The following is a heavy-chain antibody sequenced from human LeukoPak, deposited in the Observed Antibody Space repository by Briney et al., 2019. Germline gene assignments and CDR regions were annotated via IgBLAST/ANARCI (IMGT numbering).Heavy chain of an antibody. J-gene: IGHJ6*04. CDR1: GDSVSSNSAA. D-gene: IGHD2-2*01. CDR2: TYYRSKWYN. V-gene: IGHV6-1*01. CDR3: ARDVSYCSSTSCYYYYYYGMDV. Sequence: PSQTLSLTCAISGDSVSSNSAAWNWIRQSPSRGLEWLGRTYYRSKWYNDYAVSVKSRITINPDTSKNQFSLQLNSATPEDTAVYYCARDVSYCSSTSCYYYYYYGMDVWGKGTTVTVSS.